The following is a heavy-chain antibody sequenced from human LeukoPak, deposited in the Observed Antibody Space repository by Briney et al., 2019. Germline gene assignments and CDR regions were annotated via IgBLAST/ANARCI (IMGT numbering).Heavy chain of an antibody. J-gene: IGHJ4*02. D-gene: IGHD1-26*01. CDR1: GGSISTYY. CDR3: ARHGGSLDYFDY. V-gene: IGHV4-59*08. Sequence: SDTLSLTCSVSGGSISTYYWSWIRQTPGKGLEWIGYVYDSGTTNYNPSLKGRVTISSDTSKNQFSLNLRSVNAADTAIYYCARHGGSLDYFDYWGQGTLVTVSS. CDR2: VYDSGTT.